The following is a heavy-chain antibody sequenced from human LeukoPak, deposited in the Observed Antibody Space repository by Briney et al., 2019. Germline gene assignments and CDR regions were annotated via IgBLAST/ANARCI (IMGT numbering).Heavy chain of an antibody. CDR2: IYTSGRT. CDR3: ARSEVFSDYGYLDY. J-gene: IGHJ4*02. CDR1: GGSITSYY. Sequence: SETLSLTCTVSGGSITSYYWSWIRQPAGKGLEWIGRIYTSGRTNYHPSLRSRVTMSVDTSKNQFSLKLSSVTAADTAIYYCARSEVFSDYGYLDYWGQGTLVTVSS. V-gene: IGHV4-4*07. D-gene: IGHD4/OR15-4a*01.